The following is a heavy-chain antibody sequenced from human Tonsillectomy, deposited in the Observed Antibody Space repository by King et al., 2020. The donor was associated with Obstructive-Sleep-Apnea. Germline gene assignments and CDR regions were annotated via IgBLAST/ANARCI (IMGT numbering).Heavy chain of an antibody. J-gene: IGHJ4*02. CDR3: AKDGTTVVESPYFDY. D-gene: IGHD4-23*01. CDR2: IGYDGNKK. Sequence: HVQLVESGGGVVQPGGSLILSCAASGFSFSTYGMHWVRQAPGKGLEWVAFIGYDGNKKYYADSVKGRFTIPRDNSKNMLYLQMNSPRVEDTAVYYCAKDGTTVVESPYFDYWGQGTLVTVSS. CDR1: GFSFSTYG. V-gene: IGHV3-30*02.